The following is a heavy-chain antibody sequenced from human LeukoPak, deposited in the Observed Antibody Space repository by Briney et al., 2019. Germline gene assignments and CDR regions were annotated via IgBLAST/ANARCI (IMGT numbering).Heavy chain of an antibody. Sequence: ASEKVSCKASGYTFTRYGISWARQAPGQGLEWTGWISAYNGNTNYAQKLQGRDTMTTDTSTSTAYRELRSLRSDDTAVYYCARPSVPYCSSTSCSYFDYWGQGTLVTVSS. D-gene: IGHD2-2*01. CDR2: ISAYNGNT. CDR3: ARPSVPYCSSTSCSYFDY. CDR1: GYTFTRYG. V-gene: IGHV1-18*01. J-gene: IGHJ4*02.